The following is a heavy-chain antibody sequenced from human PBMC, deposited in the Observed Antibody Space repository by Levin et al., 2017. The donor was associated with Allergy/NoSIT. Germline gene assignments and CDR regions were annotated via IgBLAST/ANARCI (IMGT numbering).Heavy chain of an antibody. Sequence: PGGSLRLSCAASGFTFDDYAMHWVRQAPGKGLEWVSGISWNSGSIGYADSVKGRFTISRDNAKNSLYLQMNSLRAEDTALYYCAKDRKRLVPWYFDLWGRGTLVTVSS. CDR3: AKDRKRLVPWYFDL. CDR1: GFTFDDYA. V-gene: IGHV3-9*01. CDR2: ISWNSGSI. D-gene: IGHD6-13*01. J-gene: IGHJ2*01.